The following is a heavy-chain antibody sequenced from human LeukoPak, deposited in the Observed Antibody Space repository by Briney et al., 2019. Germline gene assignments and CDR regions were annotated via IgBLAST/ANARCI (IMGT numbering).Heavy chain of an antibody. Sequence: GGSLRLSCAASGFTFSSYGMHWVRQAPGKGLERVAFIRYDGSNKYYADSVKGRFTISRDNSKNTLYLQMYSLRAEDTAVYYCAKDLGDYYDSSGYIADYWGQGTLVTVSS. CDR1: GFTFSSYG. J-gene: IGHJ4*02. CDR2: IRYDGSNK. D-gene: IGHD3-22*01. CDR3: AKDLGDYYDSSGYIADY. V-gene: IGHV3-30*02.